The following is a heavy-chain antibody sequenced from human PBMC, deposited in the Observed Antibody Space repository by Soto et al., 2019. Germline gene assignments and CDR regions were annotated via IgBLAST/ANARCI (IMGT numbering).Heavy chain of an antibody. D-gene: IGHD3-9*01. CDR1: GFTFSSYA. CDR2: ISGSGGST. J-gene: IGHJ5*02. CDR3: ARPPYYDILTGNNNWFDP. V-gene: IGHV3-23*01. Sequence: GGSLRLSRAASGFTFSSYAMSWVRQAPGKGLEWVSAISGSGGSTYYADSVKGRFTISRDNSKNTLYLQMNSLRAEDTAVYYCARPPYYDILTGNNNWFDPWGQGTLVTVSS.